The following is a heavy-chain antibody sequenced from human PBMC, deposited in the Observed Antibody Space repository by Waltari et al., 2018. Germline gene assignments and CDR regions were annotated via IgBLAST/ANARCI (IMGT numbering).Heavy chain of an antibody. D-gene: IGHD3-22*01. CDR2: IKQDGSEK. V-gene: IGHV3-7*04. CDR3: AGGYYYDSSGTY. J-gene: IGHJ4*02. CDR1: GFTFSSYW. Sequence: EVQLVESGGGLVQPGGSLRLSCAASGFTFSSYWLSWVRQAPGKGLEWVANIKQDGSEKYYVDSVKGRFTISRDNAKNSLYLQMNSLRAEDTAVYYCAGGYYYDSSGTYWGQGTLVTVSS.